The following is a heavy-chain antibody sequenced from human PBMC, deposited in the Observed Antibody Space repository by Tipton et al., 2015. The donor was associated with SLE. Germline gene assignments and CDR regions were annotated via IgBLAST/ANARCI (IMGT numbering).Heavy chain of an antibody. V-gene: IGHV3-21*01. CDR1: GFTFSSYS. D-gene: IGHD6-13*01. Sequence: GSLRLSCAASGFTFSSYSMNWVRQAPGKGLEWVSSISSSSSYIYYADSVKGRFTISRDNAKNSLYLQMNSLRAEDTAVYYCARGSEGSSSWYGEDYWDQGTLVTVSS. CDR2: ISSSSSYI. J-gene: IGHJ4*02. CDR3: ARGSEGSSSWYGEDY.